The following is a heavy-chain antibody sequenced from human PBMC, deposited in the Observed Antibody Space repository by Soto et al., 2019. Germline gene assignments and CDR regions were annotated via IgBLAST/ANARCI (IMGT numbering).Heavy chain of an antibody. CDR1: GFSFVSYG. D-gene: IGHD5-12*01. J-gene: IGHJ4*02. CDR3: ARETLATTGGCIEY. V-gene: IGHV3-33*01. Sequence: QERLVESGGGVVQPGRSLRLSCATSGFSFVSYGMHWVRQPPGKGLEWVAIIWYDGSNKHYGDSVQGRFSISRDNSKNTVYLEMNSLRVEDTAVYYCARETLATTGGCIEYWGQGTLVTVSS. CDR2: IWYDGSNK.